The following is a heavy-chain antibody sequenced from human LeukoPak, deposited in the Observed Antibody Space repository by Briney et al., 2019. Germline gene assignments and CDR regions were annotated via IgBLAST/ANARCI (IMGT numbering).Heavy chain of an antibody. CDR3: TRSPRVTRIDH. Sequence: GGSLRLSCTVSGFTFVDYAMSWFRQAPGKGLEWGGFIKSKAYGGTTEYAASVKGRFTISRDDSKSIVYLQMDSLKTEDTAMYYCTRSPRVTRIDHWGQGTLVTVSS. V-gene: IGHV3-49*03. D-gene: IGHD2-21*02. CDR2: IKSKAYGGTT. J-gene: IGHJ4*02. CDR1: GFTFVDYA.